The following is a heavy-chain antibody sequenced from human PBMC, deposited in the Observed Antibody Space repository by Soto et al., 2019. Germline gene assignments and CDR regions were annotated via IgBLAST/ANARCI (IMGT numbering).Heavy chain of an antibody. D-gene: IGHD3-16*01. J-gene: IGHJ4*02. CDR1: GFTFHSYA. Sequence: EGQMLESGGGLVQPGGSLRLSCATSGFTFHSYAMSWVRQAPGKGLEWVSGINATGGSAWDCVIRGTGGSTFYAVTVRGGFTSSRDDSKSTLYLQMNNVSAEDTAVYYCAKGRQGGDNYFDSWGQGTLVTVSS. CDR2: INATGGSAWDCVIRGTGGST. V-gene: IGHV3-23*01. CDR3: AKGRQGGDNYFDS.